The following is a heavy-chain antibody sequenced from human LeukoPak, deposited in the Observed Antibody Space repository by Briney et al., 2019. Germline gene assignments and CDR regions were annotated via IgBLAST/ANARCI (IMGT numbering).Heavy chain of an antibody. Sequence: ASVKASCKASGYTFTSYDINWVRQAPGQGLEWMGRINPNSGGTNYAQKFQGRVTMTRDTSISTAYMELSRLRSDDTAVYYCARGSTYYYDSSGYYRDYWGQGTLVTVSS. CDR2: INPNSGGT. J-gene: IGHJ4*02. CDR3: ARGSTYYYDSSGYYRDY. V-gene: IGHV1-2*06. CDR1: GYTFTSYD. D-gene: IGHD3-22*01.